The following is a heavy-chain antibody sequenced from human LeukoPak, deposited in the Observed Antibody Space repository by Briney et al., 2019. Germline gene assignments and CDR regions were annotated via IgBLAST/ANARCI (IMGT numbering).Heavy chain of an antibody. J-gene: IGHJ4*02. V-gene: IGHV3-7*03. D-gene: IGHD6-19*01. Sequence: GGSLRLSCAASGFIFSSYWMSWVRQAPGKGLEWVANIKQDGSEKYYVDSVKGRFTVSRDNAKNSLYLQMNSLRTEDTAVYYCARAMGSGWLDDDCWGQGTLVTVSS. CDR2: IKQDGSEK. CDR1: GFIFSSYW. CDR3: ARAMGSGWLDDDC.